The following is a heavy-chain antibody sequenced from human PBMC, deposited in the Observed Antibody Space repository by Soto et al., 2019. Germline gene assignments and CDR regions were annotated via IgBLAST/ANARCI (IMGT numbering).Heavy chain of an antibody. V-gene: IGHV1-18*01. CDR2: ISAYNGNT. CDR3: ARRWNYPYYFDY. Sequence: ASLKVSCKASGYTFTSYGISWVRQAPGQGLEWMGWISAYNGNTNYAQKLQGRVTMTTDTSTSTAYMELRSLRSDDTAVYYCARRWNYPYYFDYWGQGTLVTVSS. J-gene: IGHJ4*02. D-gene: IGHD1-7*01. CDR1: GYTFTSYG.